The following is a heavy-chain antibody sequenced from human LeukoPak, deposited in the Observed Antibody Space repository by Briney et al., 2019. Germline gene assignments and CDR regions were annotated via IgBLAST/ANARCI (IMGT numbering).Heavy chain of an antibody. J-gene: IGHJ4*02. V-gene: IGHV1-46*01. CDR2: INPSGGST. Sequence: ASVKVSCKASGYTFTSYYMHWVRQAPGQGLEWMGIINPSGGSTSYAQKFQGRVTMTRDTSTSTVYMELSSLRSEDTAVYYCARESPTYYDILTGSPGLYYFDYWGQGNLVTVSS. D-gene: IGHD3-9*01. CDR3: ARESPTYYDILTGSPGLYYFDY. CDR1: GYTFTSYY.